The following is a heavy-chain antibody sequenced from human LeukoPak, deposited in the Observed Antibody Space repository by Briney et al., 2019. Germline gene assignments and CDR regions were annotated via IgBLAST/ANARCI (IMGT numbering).Heavy chain of an antibody. D-gene: IGHD3/OR15-3a*01. Sequence: GGSLRLSCAASGFTFSSYGMHWVRQAPGKGLEWVAVISYDGSNKYYADSVKGRFTISRDNSKNTLHLQMNSLRAEDTAVYYCAKCTRSYDFGDYGMDVWGKGTTVTVSS. CDR3: AKCTRSYDFGDYGMDV. J-gene: IGHJ6*04. CDR1: GFTFSSYG. V-gene: IGHV3-30*18. CDR2: ISYDGSNK.